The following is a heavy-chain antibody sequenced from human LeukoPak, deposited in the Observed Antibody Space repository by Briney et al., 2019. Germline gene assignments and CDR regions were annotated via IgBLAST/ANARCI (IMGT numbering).Heavy chain of an antibody. CDR2: INPHNGGA. V-gene: IGHV1-2*02. J-gene: IGHJ4*02. CDR1: EDSFTGYY. D-gene: IGHD4-17*01. Sequence: ASVKVSCKASEDSFTGYYIHWVRQAPGQGPEWMGWINPHNGGAKYADRLQGRVTMTRDTSIGTAYMKLSRLRSDDTAVYYCARGGAGSAYYGWDFFRFDYWGQGTLVTVSS. CDR3: ARGGAGSAYYGWDFFRFDY.